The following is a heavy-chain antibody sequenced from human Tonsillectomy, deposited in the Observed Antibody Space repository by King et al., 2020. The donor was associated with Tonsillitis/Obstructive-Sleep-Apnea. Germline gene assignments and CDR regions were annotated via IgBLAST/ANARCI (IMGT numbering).Heavy chain of an antibody. V-gene: IGHV3-53*01. CDR1: GFTVSSNY. J-gene: IGHJ4*02. CDR3: ARTRGYSSDDFDD. Sequence: VQLVESGGGLIQPGGSLRLSCAASGFTVSSNYMSWVRQAPGQGLEWVSVISSGGSRYYADSVKGRFTISRDNSKNTVYLQMNSLRAEDTAVYYCARTRGYSSDDFDDWGQGTLVTVSS. CDR2: ISSGGSR. D-gene: IGHD3-3*01.